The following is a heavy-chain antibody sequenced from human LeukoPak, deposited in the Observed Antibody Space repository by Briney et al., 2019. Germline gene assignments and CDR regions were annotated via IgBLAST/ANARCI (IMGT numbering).Heavy chain of an antibody. CDR3: ARVTDDYGDYYFDY. Sequence: PSETLSLTCAGYGGSFSGYYWSRIRQPPGKGLEWIGEINHSGSTNYNPSLKSRVTISVDTSKNQFSLKLSSVTAADTAVYYCARVTDDYGDYYFDYWGQGTLVTVSS. D-gene: IGHD4-17*01. CDR1: GGSFSGYY. CDR2: INHSGST. V-gene: IGHV4-34*01. J-gene: IGHJ4*02.